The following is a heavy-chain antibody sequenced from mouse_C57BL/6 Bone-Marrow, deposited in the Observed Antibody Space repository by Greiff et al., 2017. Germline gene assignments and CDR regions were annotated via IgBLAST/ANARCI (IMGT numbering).Heavy chain of an antibody. CDR3: ARGGIYNYGSFDY. J-gene: IGHJ2*01. Sequence: QVQLKQPGTELVKPGASVKLSCKASGYTFTSYWMHWVKQRPGQGLEWIGNINPSNGGTNYNEKFKSKATLTVDKSSSPAYMQLSSLTSEDSAVEYCARGGIYNYGSFDYWGQGTTLTVSA. CDR1: GYTFTSYW. V-gene: IGHV1-53*01. CDR2: INPSNGGT. D-gene: IGHD1-1*01.